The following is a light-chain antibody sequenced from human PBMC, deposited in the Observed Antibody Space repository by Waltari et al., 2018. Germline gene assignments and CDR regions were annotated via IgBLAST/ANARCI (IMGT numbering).Light chain of an antibody. V-gene: IGKV1-39*01. J-gene: IGKJ4*01. CDR3: QQSYNTPLT. CDR1: QSITNF. Sequence: DIQMTPSPSSLSASVGDRVTITCRASQSITNFLNWYQQRPGKAPKLLIYAASILQSGVPSKFSGSGSGTDFTLTISSLQPEDFATYYCQQSYNTPLTFGGGTKVEIK. CDR2: AAS.